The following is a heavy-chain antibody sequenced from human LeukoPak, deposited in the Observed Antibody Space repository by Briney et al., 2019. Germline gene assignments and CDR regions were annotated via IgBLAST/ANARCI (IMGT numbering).Heavy chain of an antibody. CDR3: ARRAGAYSHPYDY. J-gene: IGHJ4*02. CDR1: GFTVSSNS. V-gene: IGHV3-53*01. Sequence: GGSLRLSCTVSGFTVSSNSMSWVRQAPGKGLEWVSFIYSDNTHYPDSVKGRFTISRDNSKNTLYLQMNSLRAEDTAVYYCARRAGAYSHPYDYWGQGTLVAVSS. D-gene: IGHD4/OR15-4a*01. CDR2: IYSDNT.